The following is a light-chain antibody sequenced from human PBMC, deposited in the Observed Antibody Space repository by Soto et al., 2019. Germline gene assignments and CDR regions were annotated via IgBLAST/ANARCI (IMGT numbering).Light chain of an antibody. Sequence: EILLTQSPSTLSASLGEGATRSCRASQGINSYLAWYQQKPGKAPKLLIYTTSTLQSGVPSRFSGSGSGTEFTLTITSLQPEDFAAYYCQQLYTYPLTFGGGTKVDIK. CDR1: QGINSY. V-gene: IGKV1-9*01. CDR3: QQLYTYPLT. CDR2: TTS. J-gene: IGKJ4*01.